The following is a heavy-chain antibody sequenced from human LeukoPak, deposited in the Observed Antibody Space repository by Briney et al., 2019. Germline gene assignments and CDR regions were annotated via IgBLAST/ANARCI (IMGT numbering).Heavy chain of an antibody. CDR3: ARDLRADYDSIWGNWRSFYFDY. CDR1: GGSISSYY. CDR2: ISYSGST. Sequence: SETLSLTCTVSGGSISSYYWSWIRQPPGKGLEWIGYISYSGSTNYNPSLKSRVTISVDTSKNQFSLKLSSVTAADTAVYYCARDLRADYDSIWGNWRSFYFDYWGLGTLVTVSS. J-gene: IGHJ4*02. V-gene: IGHV4-59*01. D-gene: IGHD3-16*01.